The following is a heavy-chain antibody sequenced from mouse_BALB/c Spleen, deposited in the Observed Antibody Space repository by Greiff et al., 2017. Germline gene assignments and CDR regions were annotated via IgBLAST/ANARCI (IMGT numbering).Heavy chain of an antibody. V-gene: IGHV5-9*03. J-gene: IGHJ2*01. Sequence: EVQGVESGGGLVKPGGSLKLSCAASGFTFSSYTMSWVRQTPEKRLEWVATISSGGGNTYYPDSVKGRFTISRDNAKNNLYLQMSSLRSEDTALYYCARYKTTAFDYWGQGTTLTVSS. D-gene: IGHD1-2*01. CDR3: ARYKTTAFDY. CDR1: GFTFSSYT. CDR2: ISSGGGNT.